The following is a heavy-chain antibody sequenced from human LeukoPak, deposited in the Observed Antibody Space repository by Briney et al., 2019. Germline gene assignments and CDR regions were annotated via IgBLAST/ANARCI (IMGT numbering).Heavy chain of an antibody. CDR3: ARQDSSGYYEWYFDY. Sequence: GESLKISCKGSGYSFTSYWIGWVRQMPGKGLEWMGIIYPGDSDTRYSPSFQGQVTISADKSISTAYLQWSSLKASDTAMYYCARQDSSGYYEWYFDYWGRGTLVTVSS. CDR1: GYSFTSYW. J-gene: IGHJ4*02. V-gene: IGHV5-51*01. D-gene: IGHD3-22*01. CDR2: IYPGDSDT.